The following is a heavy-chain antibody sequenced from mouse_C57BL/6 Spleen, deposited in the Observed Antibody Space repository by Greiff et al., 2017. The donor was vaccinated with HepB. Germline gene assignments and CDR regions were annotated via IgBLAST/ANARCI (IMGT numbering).Heavy chain of an antibody. CDR2: ISYDGSN. D-gene: IGHD1-1*01. Sequence: ESGPGLVKPSQSLSLTCSVTGYSITSGYYWNWIRQFPGNKLEWMGYISYDGSNNYNPSLKNRISITRDTSKNQFFLKLNSVTTEDTATYYCARERTGSLDYWGQGTTLTVSS. CDR1: GYSITSGYY. V-gene: IGHV3-6*01. J-gene: IGHJ2*01. CDR3: ARERTGSLDY.